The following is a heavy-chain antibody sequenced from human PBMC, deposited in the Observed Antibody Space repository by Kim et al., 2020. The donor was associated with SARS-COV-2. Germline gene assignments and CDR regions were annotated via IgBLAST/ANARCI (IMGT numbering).Heavy chain of an antibody. CDR2: IYTSGST. D-gene: IGHD6-19*01. V-gene: IGHV4-4*07. CDR1: GGSINSYY. Sequence: SETLSLTCTVSGGSINSYYWSWIRQPAGKGLEWIGRIYTSGSTNYNPSLKSRVTMSVDTSKNQFSLKLSSVTAADTAVYYCARDQTPGYSSPIRGRRLPGMDVCGQGTTVTVSS. CDR3: ARDQTPGYSSPIRGRRLPGMDV. J-gene: IGHJ6*02.